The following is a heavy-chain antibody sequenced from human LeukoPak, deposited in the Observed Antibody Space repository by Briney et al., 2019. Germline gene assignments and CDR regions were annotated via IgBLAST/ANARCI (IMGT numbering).Heavy chain of an antibody. CDR1: GGSFSGYY. CDR2: INHSGST. CDR3: ARGRGYCSSTSCYAGWFDP. V-gene: IGHV4-34*01. Sequence: PSETLSLTCAVYGGSFSGYYWSWIRQPPGKGLEWIGEINHSGSTTYNPSLKSRVTISVDTSKNQFSLKLSSVTAADTAVYYCARGRGYCSSTSCYAGWFDPWGQGTLVTVSS. D-gene: IGHD2-2*01. J-gene: IGHJ5*02.